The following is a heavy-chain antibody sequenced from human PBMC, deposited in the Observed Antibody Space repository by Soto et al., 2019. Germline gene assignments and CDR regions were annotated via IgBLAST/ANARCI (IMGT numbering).Heavy chain of an antibody. V-gene: IGHV3-74*01. CDR1: GFTFSSYP. J-gene: IGHJ4*02. CDR2: ITEDGSGT. D-gene: IGHD2-8*01. CDR3: VRGTNGWRGMDY. Sequence: GGSLRLSCATSGFTFSSYPIHGVRQAPGKGPVWVSRITEDGSGTTYADSVKGRFTVTRDNAKNTMYLQMSGLGAEDTAVYHCVRGTNGWRGMDYWGQGTLVTVSS.